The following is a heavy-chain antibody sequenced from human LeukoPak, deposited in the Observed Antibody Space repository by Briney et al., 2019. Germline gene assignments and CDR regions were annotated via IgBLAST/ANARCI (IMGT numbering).Heavy chain of an antibody. D-gene: IGHD6-19*01. CDR1: EYTLTGYY. V-gene: IGHV1-2*02. CDR2: INPNSGGT. CDR3: ARVRPYSSGWNFDY. J-gene: IGHJ4*02. Sequence: ASVKVSCKASEYTLTGYYMHWVRQAPGQRLEWVGWINPNSGGTNYAQKFQGRVTMTRDTSISTAYVELSRLKSDDTAVYYCARVRPYSSGWNFDYWGQGTLLTVSS.